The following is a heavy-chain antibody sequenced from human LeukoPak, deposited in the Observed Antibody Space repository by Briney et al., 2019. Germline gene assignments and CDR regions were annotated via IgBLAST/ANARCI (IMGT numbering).Heavy chain of an antibody. CDR2: IIPIFGTA. Sequence: SVKVSCKASGGTFSSYAISWVRQAPGQGLEWMGGIIPIFGTANYAQKCQGRVTITTDESTSTAYMELSSMRSEDTAVYYCASLGDFWSGYWYFQHWGQGTLVTVSS. V-gene: IGHV1-69*05. CDR3: ASLGDFWSGYWYFQH. J-gene: IGHJ1*01. CDR1: GGTFSSYA. D-gene: IGHD3-3*01.